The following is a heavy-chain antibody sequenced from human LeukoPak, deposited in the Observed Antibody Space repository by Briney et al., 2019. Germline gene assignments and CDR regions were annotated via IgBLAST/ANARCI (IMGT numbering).Heavy chain of an antibody. J-gene: IGHJ4*02. CDR2: ISAYNGNT. D-gene: IGHD6-13*01. CDR1: GYTFTIYG. V-gene: IGHV1-18*01. Sequence: ASVKVSCKASGYTFTIYGISWVLQAPGQGLEWMGWISAYNGNTKYARKVLGRVTMTTDTSTTTAYMEVRSLRCDDTAVYYCARDERQQPIYYFDYWGQGTLVTVSS. CDR3: ARDERQQPIYYFDY.